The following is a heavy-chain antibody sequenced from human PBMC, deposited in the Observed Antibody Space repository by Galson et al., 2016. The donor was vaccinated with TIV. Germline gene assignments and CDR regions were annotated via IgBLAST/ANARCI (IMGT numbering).Heavy chain of an antibody. CDR3: ARALDTSTNTAYFYYYGLDV. V-gene: IGHV1-69*13. CDR2: IIPIFGMT. CDR1: GGTFSSYA. Sequence: SVKVSCKASGGTFSSYAISWVRQAPGQGLEWMGGIIPIFGMTNYAQKFQGRVTITADESTSTFYMELSNLRSADTADYFCARALDTSTNTAYFYYYGLDVWGQGTLVTVSS. J-gene: IGHJ6*02. D-gene: IGHD5-18*01.